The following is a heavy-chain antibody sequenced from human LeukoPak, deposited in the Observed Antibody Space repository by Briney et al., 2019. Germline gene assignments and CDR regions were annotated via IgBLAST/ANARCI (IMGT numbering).Heavy chain of an antibody. V-gene: IGHV1-69*13. D-gene: IGHD3-10*01. CDR1: GGTFSSYA. Sequence: GASVKVSCKASGGTFSSYAISWVRQAPGQGLEWMGGIIPIFGTANYAQKFQGRVMITADESTSTAYMELSSLRSEDTAVYYCARLVRGVTNWFDPWGQGTLVTVSS. CDR3: ARLVRGVTNWFDP. J-gene: IGHJ5*02. CDR2: IIPIFGTA.